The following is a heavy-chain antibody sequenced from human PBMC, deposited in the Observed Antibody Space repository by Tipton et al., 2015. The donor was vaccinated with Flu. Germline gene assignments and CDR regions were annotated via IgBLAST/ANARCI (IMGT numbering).Heavy chain of an antibody. V-gene: IGHV4-31*02. CDR1: GGSISSGGYY. CDR3: ARTVLLWFGESAYYFDY. Sequence: LRLSCTVSGGSISSGGYYWSWIRQHPGKGLEWIGYIYYSGSTYYNPSLKSRVTISVDTSKNQFSLKLSSVTAADTAVYYCARTVLLWFGESAYYFDYWGQGTLVTVSS. CDR2: IYYSGST. D-gene: IGHD3-10*01. J-gene: IGHJ4*02.